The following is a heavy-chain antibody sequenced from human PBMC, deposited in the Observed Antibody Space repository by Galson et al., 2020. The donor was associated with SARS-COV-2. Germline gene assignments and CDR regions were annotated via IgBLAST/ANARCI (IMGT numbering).Heavy chain of an antibody. V-gene: IGHV2-5*02. D-gene: IGHD2-2*01. J-gene: IGHJ4*02. Sequence: SGPTLVKPTQTLTLTCTFSGFSLTTNGVGVGWIRQAPGKALEWLALLYWDGDLRYSPSLKTRLTVTKDTPKKQVVLTMTDMDPVDTATYYCVHSRYCFSTSGYGQFDSWGQGTPVTVAS. CDR2: LYWDGDL. CDR3: VHSRYCFSTSGYGQFDS. CDR1: GFSLTTNGVG.